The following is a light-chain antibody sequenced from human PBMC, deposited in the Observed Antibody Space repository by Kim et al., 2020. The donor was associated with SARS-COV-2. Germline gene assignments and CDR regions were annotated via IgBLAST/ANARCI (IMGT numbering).Light chain of an antibody. V-gene: IGKV3-11*01. CDR1: QSVSSF. CDR3: QQRSKR. Sequence: TLSWTRGESSTPSCRASQSVSSFLAWYQQKPGQAPRHLSYDASNRATGIPARFSGSGSGTDITLTISSLEPEDFAVYYCQQRSKRFGQGTRLEIK. CDR2: DAS. J-gene: IGKJ5*01.